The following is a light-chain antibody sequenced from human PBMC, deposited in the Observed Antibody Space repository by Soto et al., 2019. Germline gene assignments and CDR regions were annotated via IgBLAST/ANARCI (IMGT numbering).Light chain of an antibody. V-gene: IGKV3-15*01. CDR3: QQYNNWPPLT. Sequence: EIVMTQSPATLSVSPRERVTLSCRASQSVGSNLAWYQQKPGQAPRLVIFGASTRASGFPARFSGSGSGTEFTLTISSLQSEDFAVYYCQQYNNWPPLTFGGGTKVEIK. J-gene: IGKJ4*01. CDR2: GAS. CDR1: QSVGSN.